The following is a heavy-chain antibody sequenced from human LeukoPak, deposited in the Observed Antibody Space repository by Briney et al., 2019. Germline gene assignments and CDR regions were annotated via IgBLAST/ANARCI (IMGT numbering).Heavy chain of an antibody. Sequence: ASVKVSCKASGYTFNSYYMHWVRQAPGQGLEWIGVINPSGCSTRYAQKFQGRVTMTGDTSTSTVYMELSSLRSEDTAVYYCAREGPLGYCSGGSCSSFDYWGQGTLVTVSS. CDR3: AREGPLGYCSGGSCSSFDY. CDR1: GYTFNSYY. V-gene: IGHV1-46*02. CDR2: INPSGCST. J-gene: IGHJ4*02. D-gene: IGHD2-15*01.